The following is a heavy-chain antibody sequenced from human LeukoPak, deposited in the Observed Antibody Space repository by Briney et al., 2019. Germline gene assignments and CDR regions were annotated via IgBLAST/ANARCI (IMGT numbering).Heavy chain of an antibody. J-gene: IGHJ4*02. CDR3: AEPTSFYGDYAY. V-gene: IGHV4-39*01. D-gene: IGHD4-17*01. CDR2: IYHSGSV. CDR1: DDSISSSSYY. Sequence: PSETLSLTCTVSDDSISSSSYYWGWIRQPPGKGLEWIGSIYHSGSVFYNPSLKSRVTISVDTSKNQFSLRLTSVTAADTAVYYCAEPTSFYGDYAYWGQGALVTVSS.